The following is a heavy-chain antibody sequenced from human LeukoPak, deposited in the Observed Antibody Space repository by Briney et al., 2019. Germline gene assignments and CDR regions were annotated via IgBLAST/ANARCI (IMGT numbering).Heavy chain of an antibody. Sequence: GGSLRLSCAASGFTFSNYAMSWVRQAPGKGLEWVGFIRSKAYGETADYAASVKGRFTISRDDSKAIAYLQMNSLKTEDTAVYHCTRDRGAYNLYDYWGQGTLVTVSS. J-gene: IGHJ4*02. CDR1: GFTFSNYA. CDR3: TRDRGAYNLYDY. D-gene: IGHD1-1*01. CDR2: IRSKAYGETA. V-gene: IGHV3-49*04.